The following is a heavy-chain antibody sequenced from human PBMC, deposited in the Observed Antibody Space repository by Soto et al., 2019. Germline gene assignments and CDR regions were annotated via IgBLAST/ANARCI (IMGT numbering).Heavy chain of an antibody. CDR3: AKDQGREYDFWSGYPPYYYYGMDV. CDR1: GFTFSSYA. CDR2: ISGSGGST. J-gene: IGHJ6*02. Sequence: PGGSLRLSCAASGFTFSSYAMSWVRQAPGKGLEWVSAISGSGGSTYYADSVKGRFTISRDNSKNTLYLQMNSLRAEDTAVYYCAKDQGREYDFWSGYPPYYYYGMDVWGQGTTVPVFS. D-gene: IGHD3-3*01. V-gene: IGHV3-23*01.